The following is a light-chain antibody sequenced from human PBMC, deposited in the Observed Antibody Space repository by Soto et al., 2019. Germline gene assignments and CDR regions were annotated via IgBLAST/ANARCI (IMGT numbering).Light chain of an antibody. Sequence: EIVLTQSPGTLPLPPGGGATLSCRASQSLSSSYLAWYQQKPGQAPRLLIYAASTRATGIPDRFSGSGSGTDFTLTISRLEPEDFAVYYCQQYGSSLPLSFGGGTKVEIK. CDR2: AAS. J-gene: IGKJ4*01. CDR3: QQYGSSLPLS. V-gene: IGKV3-20*01. CDR1: QSLSSSY.